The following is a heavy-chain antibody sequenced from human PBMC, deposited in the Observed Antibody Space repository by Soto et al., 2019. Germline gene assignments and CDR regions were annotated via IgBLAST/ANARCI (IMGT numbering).Heavy chain of an antibody. CDR3: ALAPFIIGHISNSREASPRILDY. Sequence: RASVKVSCKASGDTFSGHYINWVRQAPGQGLEWMGWINPHNGVTNVAQKFHYSIIMTSDTSINTVYLEVTSLRSEETAFYYCALAPFIIGHISNSREASPRILDYRGPG. CDR2: INPHNGVT. V-gene: IGHV1-2*02. CDR1: GDTFSGHY. J-gene: IGHJ4*02. D-gene: IGHD3-16*02.